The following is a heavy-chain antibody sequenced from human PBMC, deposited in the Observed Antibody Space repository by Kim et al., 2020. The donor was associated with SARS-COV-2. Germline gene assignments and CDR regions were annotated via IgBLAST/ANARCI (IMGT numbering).Heavy chain of an antibody. Sequence: TNYADSVGDRVTISRDNSKNTFYLQMNSLRAYDTAAYFCARAGSSWYFDNWGQGTLATVSS. D-gene: IGHD6-13*01. J-gene: IGHJ4*02. CDR2: T. V-gene: IGHV3-23*01. CDR3: ARAGSSWYFDN.